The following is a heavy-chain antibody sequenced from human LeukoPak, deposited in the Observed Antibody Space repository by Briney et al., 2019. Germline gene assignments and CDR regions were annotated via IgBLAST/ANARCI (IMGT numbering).Heavy chain of an antibody. CDR1: GYTFTKFA. CDR3: AREGHDSSGYYLAYYYYMDV. Sequence: GASVKVSCKASGYTFTKFAMNWVRQAPGQGLEWMGWINTNTGNPTYAQGFTGRFVFSLDTSVSTAYLQISSLKAEDTAVYYCAREGHDSSGYYLAYYYYMDVWGKGTTVTVSS. CDR2: INTNTGNP. J-gene: IGHJ6*03. V-gene: IGHV7-4-1*02. D-gene: IGHD3-22*01.